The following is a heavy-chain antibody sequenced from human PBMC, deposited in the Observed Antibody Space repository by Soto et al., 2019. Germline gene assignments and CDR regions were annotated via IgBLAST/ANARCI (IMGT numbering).Heavy chain of an antibody. CDR2: IYYSGST. V-gene: IGHV4-39*01. CDR3: ARLGRGSGGFDP. Sequence: QLQLQESGPGLVKPSETLSLTCTVSGGSISSSSYYWGWIRQPPGKGLEWIGSIYYSGSTYYNPSPKGRVPISVDTAKNQFSLKLSSGTGPDTAGYLLARLGRGSGGFDPWGQGTLVTVSS. J-gene: IGHJ5*02. D-gene: IGHD3-10*01. CDR1: GGSISSSSYY.